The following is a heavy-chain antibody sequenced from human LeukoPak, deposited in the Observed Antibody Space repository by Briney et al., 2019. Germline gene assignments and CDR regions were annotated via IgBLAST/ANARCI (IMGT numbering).Heavy chain of an antibody. CDR2: SSGSGGST. Sequence: QPGGSLRLSCAASGFTFSSYAMSWVRQAPGKGLEWVSASSGSGGSTYYADSVKGRFTISRDNSKNTLYLQMNSLRAEDTAVYYCAKALYYYDSSGYYPFDYWGQGTLVTVSS. CDR3: AKALYYYDSSGYYPFDY. V-gene: IGHV3-23*01. J-gene: IGHJ4*02. CDR1: GFTFSSYA. D-gene: IGHD3-22*01.